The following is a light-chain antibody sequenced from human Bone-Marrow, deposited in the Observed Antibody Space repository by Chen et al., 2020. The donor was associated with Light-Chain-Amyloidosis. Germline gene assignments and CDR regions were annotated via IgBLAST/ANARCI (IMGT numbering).Light chain of an antibody. J-gene: IGLJ2*01. CDR3: CSFVGSPPVV. V-gene: IGLV2-23*02. CDR2: DVT. Sequence: QSALTQPASVSGSPGQSITISCTGTSSDVGRYNLVSWYQQYPGKAPTLIIYDVTKRPSGVSNRFAGSKSGNTASLTISGLQAEDEADYYCCSFVGSPPVVLGGGTKLTVL. CDR1: SSDVGRYNL.